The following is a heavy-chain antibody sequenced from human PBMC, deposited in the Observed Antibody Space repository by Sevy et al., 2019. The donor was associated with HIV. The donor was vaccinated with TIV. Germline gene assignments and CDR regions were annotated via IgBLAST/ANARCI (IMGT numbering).Heavy chain of an antibody. D-gene: IGHD2-15*01. CDR3: ARHADIGVVNFDH. J-gene: IGHJ4*02. CDR2: IYYSGST. CDR1: GDSISSYY. V-gene: IGHV4-59*08. Sequence: SESLSLTCTVSGDSISSYYWSCIRQPPGKGLEWIGYIYYSGSTNYNPSLKSRGTISVDTSKNQFSLKLSSVTATDTALYYCARHADIGVVNFDHWGQGIPVTVSS.